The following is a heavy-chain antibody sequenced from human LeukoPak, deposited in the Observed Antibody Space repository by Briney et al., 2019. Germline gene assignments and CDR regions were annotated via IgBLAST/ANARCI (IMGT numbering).Heavy chain of an antibody. CDR2: ISSSSSYI. V-gene: IGHV3-21*01. CDR3: ARVTGSGWYNY. Sequence: SRGSRRLSCAASGFTFDDYAIHWVRQAPGKGLGWVSSISSSSSYIYYADSVKGRFTISRDNAKNSLYLQMNSLRAEDTAVYYCARVTGSGWYNYWGQGPRFTVSS. D-gene: IGHD6-19*01. CDR1: GFTFDDYA. J-gene: IGHJ4*02.